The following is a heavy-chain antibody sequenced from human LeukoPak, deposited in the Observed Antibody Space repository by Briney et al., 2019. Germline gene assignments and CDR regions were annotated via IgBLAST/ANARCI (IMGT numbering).Heavy chain of an antibody. V-gene: IGHV3-9*01. D-gene: IGHD6-25*01. CDR1: GFTIDDYA. J-gene: IGHJ4*02. CDR3: AKAAALTRFDY. Sequence: LGRSLRLSCAASGFTIDDYAMHWVRQAPGKGLEWVSGISWNSGNIFYGDSVKGRFTISRDNAKISLYLQMNSLRAEDTALYYCAKAAALTRFDYWGQGTLVTVSS. CDR2: ISWNSGNI.